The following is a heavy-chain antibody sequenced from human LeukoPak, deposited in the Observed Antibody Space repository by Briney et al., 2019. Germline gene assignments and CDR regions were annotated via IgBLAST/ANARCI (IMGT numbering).Heavy chain of an antibody. J-gene: IGHJ4*02. CDR1: GGSISSGGYY. CDR3: ARAVGATTAFDS. D-gene: IGHD1-26*01. CDR2: IYFSGST. Sequence: SQTLSLACTVSGGSISSGGYYWSWIRQHPGKGLEWIGYIYFSGSTYYNPSLGSRLTISLDTSKNQFSLNLKSVTAADTAVYLCARAVGATTAFDSWGQGTLVTVSS. V-gene: IGHV4-31*03.